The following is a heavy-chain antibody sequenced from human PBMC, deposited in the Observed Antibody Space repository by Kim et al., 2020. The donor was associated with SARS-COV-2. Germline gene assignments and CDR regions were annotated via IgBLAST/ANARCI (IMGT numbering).Heavy chain of an antibody. Sequence: ASVKVSCKTSGHTFTEDSIHWVRQAPGQRIEWMGGIDCGNGDTIYSQKFQGRVTFTTDTSASTGYMELSSLTSEDSAVYYCLGGYYFDYWGQGTLVTVSS. V-gene: IGHV1-3*01. J-gene: IGHJ4*02. CDR2: IDCGNGDT. CDR3: LGGYYFDY. CDR1: GHTFTEDS. D-gene: IGHD2-15*01.